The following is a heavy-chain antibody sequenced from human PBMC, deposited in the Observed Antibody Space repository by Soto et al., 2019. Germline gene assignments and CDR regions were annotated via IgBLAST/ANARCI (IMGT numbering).Heavy chain of an antibody. Sequence: PGESLKLSCQPSHEIFNTNWITWVRQMPGRGLEWVGRIDPSDSYTTYNPSLKGHVILSVDKSMNTAYVQWTSLRASDTAMYFCGRDLGSGHADVWGQGTLVTVSS. CDR2: IDPSDSYT. CDR3: GRDLGSGHADV. J-gene: IGHJ1*01. V-gene: IGHV5-10-1*01. D-gene: IGHD1-26*01. CDR1: HEIFNTNW.